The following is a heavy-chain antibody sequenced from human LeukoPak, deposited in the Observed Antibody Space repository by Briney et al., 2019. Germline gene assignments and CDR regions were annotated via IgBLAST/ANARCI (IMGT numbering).Heavy chain of an antibody. CDR1: GGSFSGYY. V-gene: IGHV4-34*01. CDR2: INHSGST. CDR3: ARGRWNGIVDAFDI. Sequence: SETLSLTCAVYGGSFSGYYLSWIRQPLGKGLEWIWQINHSGSTNYNPSLKSRVTISVDTSKNQFSLKLSSVTAADTAVYYCARGRWNGIVDAFDIWGQGTMVTVSS. J-gene: IGHJ3*02. D-gene: IGHD3-3*01.